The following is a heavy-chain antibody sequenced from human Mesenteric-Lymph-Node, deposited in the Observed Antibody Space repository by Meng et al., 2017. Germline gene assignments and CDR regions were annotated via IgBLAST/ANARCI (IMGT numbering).Heavy chain of an antibody. CDR3: ARGPSRWLQFSFDY. D-gene: IGHD5-24*01. Sequence: QVQLLESGPGLVKPSETLSLTCTVSGGSISSNGYYWDWVRQPPGKGLEWIGYIYYSGSTYYNPSLKSRVTISVDTSKNQFSLKLSSVTAADTAVYYCARGPSRWLQFSFDYWGQGTLVTVSS. CDR1: GGSISSNGYY. CDR2: IYYSGST. V-gene: IGHV4-31*03. J-gene: IGHJ4*02.